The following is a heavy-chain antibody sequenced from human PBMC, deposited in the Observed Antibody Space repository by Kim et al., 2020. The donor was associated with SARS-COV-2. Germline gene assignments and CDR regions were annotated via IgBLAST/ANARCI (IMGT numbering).Heavy chain of an antibody. V-gene: IGHV5-51*01. J-gene: IGHJ3*02. CDR3: ASSSQWLVRRDAFDI. CDR1: GYSFTSYW. Sequence: GESLKISCKGSGYSFTSYWIGWVRQMPGKGLEWMGIIYPGDSDTRYSPSFQGQVTISADKSISTAYLQWSSLKASDTAMYYCASSSQWLVRRDAFDIWGQGTMVTVSS. CDR2: IYPGDSDT. D-gene: IGHD6-19*01.